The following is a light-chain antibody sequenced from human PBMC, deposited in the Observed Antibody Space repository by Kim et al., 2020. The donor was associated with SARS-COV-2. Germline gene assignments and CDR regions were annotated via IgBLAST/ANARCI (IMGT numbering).Light chain of an antibody. CDR3: QQYYSTPLT. CDR1: QGISNS. Sequence: DIQMTQSPSSLSASVGDRVTITCRASQGISNSLAWYQQKPGKAPKLLLYATSTLESGVPSRFSGRGSGTDYTLTISSLQPEDFATYYCQQYYSTPLTFVPGTKVDIK. V-gene: IGKV1-NL1*01. J-gene: IGKJ3*01. CDR2: ATS.